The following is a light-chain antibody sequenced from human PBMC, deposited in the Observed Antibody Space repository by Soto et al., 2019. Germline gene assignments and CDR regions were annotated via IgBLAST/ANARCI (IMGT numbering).Light chain of an antibody. CDR2: DAS. CDR1: QSVTDW. V-gene: IGKV1-5*01. CDR3: QQYYRSCT. J-gene: IGKJ2*02. Sequence: DIQFTQSPSTLSASVGDSVTITCRASQSVTDWLAWYQQKPGKAPKLLIYDASSLQSGVPSRFSGSGSGTEFSLTISSLQPDDFATYYCQQYYRSCTFGQGTKVDIK.